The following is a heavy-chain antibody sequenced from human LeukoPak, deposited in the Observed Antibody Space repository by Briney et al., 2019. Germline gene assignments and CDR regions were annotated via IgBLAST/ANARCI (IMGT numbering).Heavy chain of an antibody. V-gene: IGHV3-21*05. J-gene: IGHJ4*02. Sequence: PGGSLRLSCAASGFSFSLYAMNWVRQAPGKGLEWISYTNSGADDIHYEASVRGRFTISRDDAGNTLFLQLSRLRAEDTAVYYCARDTIQPGLIDDWGQGTLVTVSS. D-gene: IGHD2-2*01. CDR1: GFSFSLYA. CDR3: ARDTIQPGLIDD. CDR2: TNSGADDI.